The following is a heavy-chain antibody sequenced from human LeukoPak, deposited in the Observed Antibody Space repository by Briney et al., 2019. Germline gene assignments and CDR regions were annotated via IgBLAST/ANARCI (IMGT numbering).Heavy chain of an antibody. V-gene: IGHV3-53*01. CDR3: ARQAGEYSHPYDY. CDR2: IYSGGNT. CDR1: GFTVSSNS. J-gene: IGHJ4*02. D-gene: IGHD4-17*01. Sequence: GGSLRLSCTVSGFTVSSNSMSWVRQAPGKGLEWVSFIYSGGNTHYSDSVKGRFTISRDNSKNTLYLQMNSLRAEDTAVYYCARQAGEYSHPYDYWGQGTLVTVSS.